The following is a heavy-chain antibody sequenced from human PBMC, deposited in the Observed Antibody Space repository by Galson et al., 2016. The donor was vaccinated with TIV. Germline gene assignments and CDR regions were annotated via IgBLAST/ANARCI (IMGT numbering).Heavy chain of an antibody. J-gene: IGHJ4*02. CDR2: IPYDGDKK. Sequence: SLRLSCAASGFNFNNYGMYWVRQAPGKGLEWVAFIPYDGDKKDYGDSVKGRFTISRDDSKNTLYLQMNSLRPEDTAVYYCARQGYFDWLSTLDYWGQGTLAIVSS. D-gene: IGHD3-9*01. CDR1: GFNFNNYG. V-gene: IGHV3-30*19. CDR3: ARQGYFDWLSTLDY.